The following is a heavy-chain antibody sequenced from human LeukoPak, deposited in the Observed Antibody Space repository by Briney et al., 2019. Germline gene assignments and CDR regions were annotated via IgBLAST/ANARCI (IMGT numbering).Heavy chain of an antibody. D-gene: IGHD4-17*01. J-gene: IGHJ3*02. CDR1: GGTFSSYA. CDR2: IIPILGIA. Sequence: GASVKVSCKASGGTFSSYAISWVRQAPGQGLEWMGRIIPILGIANYAQKFQGRVTITADKSTSTAYMELSSLRSEDTAVYYCARVRDYGDYCDAFTIWGQGTMVTVSS. CDR3: ARVRDYGDYCDAFTI. V-gene: IGHV1-69*04.